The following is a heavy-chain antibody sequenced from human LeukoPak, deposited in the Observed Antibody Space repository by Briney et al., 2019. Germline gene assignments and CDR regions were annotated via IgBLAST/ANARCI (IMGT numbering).Heavy chain of an antibody. J-gene: IGHJ4*02. V-gene: IGHV3-7*01. D-gene: IGHD1-26*01. Sequence: GGSLRLSCAASGFTFSNYWMTWVRQAPGKGLEWVANIKQDGSERCYVDSVRGRFTISRDNAKNPVYLQVNSLRVEDTAMYYCVRDTGGSGSYPDYWGQGVLVTVSS. CDR3: VRDTGGSGSYPDY. CDR1: GFTFSNYW. CDR2: IKQDGSER.